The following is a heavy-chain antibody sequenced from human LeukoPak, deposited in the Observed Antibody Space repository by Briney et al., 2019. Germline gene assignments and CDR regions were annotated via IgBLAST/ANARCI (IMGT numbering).Heavy chain of an antibody. D-gene: IGHD3-10*01. CDR1: GFTFSDYY. V-gene: IGHV3-11*04. CDR2: ISSSGSTI. Sequence: GGSLRLSCAASGFTFSDYYMSWIRQAPGKGLEWVSYISSSGSTIYYADSVKGRFTISRDNAKNSLYLQMNSLRAEDTAVYYCAKDGSYGAYGSGSQTFDYWGQGTLVTVSS. J-gene: IGHJ4*02. CDR3: AKDGSYGAYGSGSQTFDY.